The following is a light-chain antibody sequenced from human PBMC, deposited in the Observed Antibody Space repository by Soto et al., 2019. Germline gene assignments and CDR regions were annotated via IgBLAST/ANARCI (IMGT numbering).Light chain of an antibody. Sequence: EIVLTQSPGTLSLSPGDRATLSCRASQSVSSNFLAWYQQKPGQAPRLLIYGASIRATGIPDRFSGSGSGXDFTLTIRRLEPEDFAMYFCHQYGSSPRTFGQGTKVEIK. J-gene: IGKJ1*01. CDR2: GAS. V-gene: IGKV3-20*01. CDR1: QSVSSNF. CDR3: HQYGSSPRT.